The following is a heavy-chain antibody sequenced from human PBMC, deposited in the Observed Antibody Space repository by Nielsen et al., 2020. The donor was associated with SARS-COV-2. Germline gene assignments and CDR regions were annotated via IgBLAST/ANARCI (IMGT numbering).Heavy chain of an antibody. D-gene: IGHD6-13*01. CDR2: ISYDGSNK. CDR3: AKSPNGLAAV. Sequence: GESLKISCAASGFTFSSYGMHWVRQAPGKGLEWVAVISYDGSNKYYADSVKGRFTISRDNSKNTLYLQMNSLRAEDTAVYYCAKSPNGLAAVWGQGTLVTVSS. J-gene: IGHJ4*02. V-gene: IGHV3-30*18. CDR1: GFTFSSYG.